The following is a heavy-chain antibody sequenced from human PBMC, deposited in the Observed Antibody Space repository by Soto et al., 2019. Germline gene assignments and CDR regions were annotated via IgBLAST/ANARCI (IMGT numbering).Heavy chain of an antibody. CDR3: ARHNVYAMDV. V-gene: IGHV5-51*01. Sequence: GESLKISCEVSGSIFSNYWIGWVRQMPGKGLEWMAIVFPGNSDTIYSPSFRGQVTISADKSISTAYLQWNSLQASDTAIYYCARHNVYAMDVWGQGTTVTVSS. CDR2: VFPGNSDT. J-gene: IGHJ6*02. CDR1: GSIFSNYW.